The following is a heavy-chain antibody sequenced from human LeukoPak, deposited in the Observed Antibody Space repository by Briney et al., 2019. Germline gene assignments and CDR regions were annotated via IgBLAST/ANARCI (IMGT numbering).Heavy chain of an antibody. D-gene: IGHD5-18*01. CDR1: GYTFTGYY. CDR3: ARDPSEPCSYAYYYFDY. CDR2: INPNSGGT. Sequence: ASVKVSCKASGYTFTGYYMHWVRQAPGQGLEWMGWINPNSGGTNYAQKFQGRVTMTRDTSINTAYMELSRLRSDDTAVYSCARDPSEPCSYAYYYFDYWGQGTLVTVSS. J-gene: IGHJ4*02. V-gene: IGHV1-2*02.